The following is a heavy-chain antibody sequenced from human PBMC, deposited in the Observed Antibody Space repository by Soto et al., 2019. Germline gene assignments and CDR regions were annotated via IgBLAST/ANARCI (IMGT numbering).Heavy chain of an antibody. Sequence: ASVKVSCKASGYTFTGYYMHWVRQAPGQGLEWIGWVSPYNGNTNHAQNFQGRVTMTTDTSTTTAYVELRSLGSDDTAVYYCARDRGKYYDVLTGYPQDYWGQGTLVTVSS. J-gene: IGHJ4*02. CDR1: GYTFTGYY. D-gene: IGHD3-9*01. CDR2: VSPYNGNT. V-gene: IGHV1-18*04. CDR3: ARDRGKYYDVLTGYPQDY.